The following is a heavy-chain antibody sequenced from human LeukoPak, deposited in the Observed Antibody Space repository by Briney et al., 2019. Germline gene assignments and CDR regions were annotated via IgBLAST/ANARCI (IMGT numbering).Heavy chain of an antibody. CDR2: IYYSGST. Sequence: SETLSLTCTVSGGSISSSSYYWGWIRQPPGKGLEWIGSIYYSGSTYYNPSLKSRVTISVDTSKNQFSLKLSSVTAADTAVYYCARDVNYYDSSGYSGTSYALRDYWGQGTLVTVSS. CDR1: GGSISSSSYY. V-gene: IGHV4-39*07. J-gene: IGHJ4*02. CDR3: ARDVNYYDSSGYSGTSYALRDY. D-gene: IGHD3-22*01.